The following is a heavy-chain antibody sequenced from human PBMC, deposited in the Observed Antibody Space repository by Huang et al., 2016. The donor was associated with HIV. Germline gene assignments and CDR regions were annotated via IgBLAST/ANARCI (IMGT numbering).Heavy chain of an antibody. CDR3: ARVATVTLNFDY. CDR1: GGSISSYY. CDR2: IYYSGSN. J-gene: IGHJ4*02. D-gene: IGHD4-17*01. Sequence: QVQLQESGPGLVKPSETLSLTCSVSGGSISSYYWSWIRQPPGKGLDWSGYIYYSGSNNHNPSLKSRVTSSVDTSKNQFSLKLSSVTAADTAVYYCARVATVTLNFDYWGQGTLVTVSS. V-gene: IGHV4-59*01.